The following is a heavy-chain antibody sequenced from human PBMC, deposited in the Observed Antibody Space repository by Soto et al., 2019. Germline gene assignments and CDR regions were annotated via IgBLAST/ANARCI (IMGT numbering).Heavy chain of an antibody. J-gene: IGHJ4*02. CDR2: INHSGST. V-gene: IGHV4-34*01. D-gene: IGHD6-6*01. Sequence: PSETLSLTCAVYGGSFSGYYWSWIRQPPGKGLEWIGEINHSGSTNYNPSLKSRVTISVDTSKNQFSLKLSSVTAADTAVYYCARGSARPRFDYWGQGTLVTV. CDR1: GGSFSGYY. CDR3: ARGSARPRFDY.